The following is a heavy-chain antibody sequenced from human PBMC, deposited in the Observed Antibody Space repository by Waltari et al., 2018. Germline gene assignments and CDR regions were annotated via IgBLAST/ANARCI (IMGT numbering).Heavy chain of an antibody. CDR2: IYHSGST. J-gene: IGHJ5*02. CDR1: GYSISSGYY. D-gene: IGHD2-15*01. Sequence: QVQLQESGPGLVKPSETLSLTCTVSGYSISSGYYWGWIRQPPGKGLEWIGSIYHSGSTYYNQSLKSRVTISVDTSKSQFSLKLSSVTAADTAVYYCARDGGVAATGWFDPWGQGTLVTVSS. V-gene: IGHV4-38-2*02. CDR3: ARDGGVAATGWFDP.